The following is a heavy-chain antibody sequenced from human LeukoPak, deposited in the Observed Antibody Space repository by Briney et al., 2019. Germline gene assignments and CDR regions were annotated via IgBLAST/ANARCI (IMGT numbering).Heavy chain of an antibody. J-gene: IGHJ3*02. CDR1: GGSFTDYY. Sequence: SETLSLTCAFSGGSFTDYYWGWIRQPPGKGLEWIGEINHSGSTNYNPSLKTRVTISVDTSKNQFSLSLSSVTAADTAVYYCARQPLNCTSTSCYAFDIWGQGTMVTVSS. D-gene: IGHD2-2*01. CDR2: INHSGST. V-gene: IGHV4-34*01. CDR3: ARQPLNCTSTSCYAFDI.